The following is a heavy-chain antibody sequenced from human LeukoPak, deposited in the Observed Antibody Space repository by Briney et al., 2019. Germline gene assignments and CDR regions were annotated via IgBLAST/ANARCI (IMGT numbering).Heavy chain of an antibody. CDR3: ARDPGYYYDSSGYYISGYFDY. D-gene: IGHD3-22*01. CDR2: IKQDGSEK. Sequence: PGGSLRLSCAASGFTFSSYWMSWVRQAPGKGLEWVANIKQDGSEKYYVDSVKGRFTISRDNAKNSLYLQMNSLRAEDTAVYYCARDPGYYYDSSGYYISGYFDYWGQGTLVTVSS. V-gene: IGHV3-7*01. CDR1: GFTFSSYW. J-gene: IGHJ4*02.